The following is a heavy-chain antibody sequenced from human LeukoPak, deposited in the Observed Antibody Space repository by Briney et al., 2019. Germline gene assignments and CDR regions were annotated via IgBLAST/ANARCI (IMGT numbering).Heavy chain of an antibody. V-gene: IGHV4-59*08. CDR2: IYYSGST. CDR1: GGSISIYY. J-gene: IGHJ6*02. Sequence: PSETLSLTCTVSGGSISIYYWSWIRQPPGKGLEGIGYIYYSGSTNYNPSLKSRVTISVDTSKNQFSLKLSSVTAADTAVYYCAGWYSSSWYPGKYYYGMDVWGQGTTVTVSS. D-gene: IGHD6-13*01. CDR3: AGWYSSSWYPGKYYYGMDV.